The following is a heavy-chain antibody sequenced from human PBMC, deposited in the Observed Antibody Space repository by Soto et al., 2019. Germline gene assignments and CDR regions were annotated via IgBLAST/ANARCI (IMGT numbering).Heavy chain of an antibody. Sequence: QVQLVQSGAEMKKPGSSVKVSCKSSGGTFNTYAMNWVRQAPGQGPEWMGDISPMFGAANYAPKFQGRVTITADESTGTSYMQLCRLTSEDTALYFWSREVQVHTHAFVYWGQGTLVTVSS. CDR2: ISPMFGAA. CDR3: SREVQVHTHAFVY. CDR1: GGTFNTYA. V-gene: IGHV1-69*19. J-gene: IGHJ4*02. D-gene: IGHD3-10*01.